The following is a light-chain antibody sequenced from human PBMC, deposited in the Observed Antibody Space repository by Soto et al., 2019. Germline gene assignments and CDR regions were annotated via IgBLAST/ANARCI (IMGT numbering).Light chain of an antibody. J-gene: IGLJ2*01. V-gene: IGLV2-23*01. CDR2: EGT. CDR3: CSYAGSSTHVV. Sequence: QSALTQPASVSGSPGQSITISCTGTSSDVGSYNIVAWYQQHPNKAPKLMIYEGTKRPSGVSNRFSGSKSGNTASLTISGLQAEDEADYYCCSYAGSSTHVVFGGGTKLTVL. CDR1: SSDVGSYNI.